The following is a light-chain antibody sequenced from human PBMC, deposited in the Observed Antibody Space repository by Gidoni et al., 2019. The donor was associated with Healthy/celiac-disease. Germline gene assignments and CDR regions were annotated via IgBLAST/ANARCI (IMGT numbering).Light chain of an antibody. CDR3: GTWDSSLSSWM. CDR2: DNN. Sequence: QSVLTQPPSVSAAPGQKVTISCSGSSSNIGNHYVSWYQQHPGTAPKLLIYDNNKRPSGIPDRFSGSKSGTSATLGITGLQTGDEADYYCGTWDSSLSSWMFGGGTKLTVL. J-gene: IGLJ3*02. V-gene: IGLV1-51*01. CDR1: SSNIGNHY.